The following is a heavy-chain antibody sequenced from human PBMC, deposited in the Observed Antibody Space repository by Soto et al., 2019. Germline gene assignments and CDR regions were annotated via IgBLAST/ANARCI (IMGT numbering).Heavy chain of an antibody. D-gene: IGHD6-13*01. CDR1: GFSLSTSGVG. CDR2: IYWDDDK. J-gene: IGHJ5*02. V-gene: IGHV2-5*02. Sequence: QITLKESGPTLVKPTQPLTLTCTFSGFSLSTSGVGVGWIRQPPGKALEWLALIYWDDDKRYSPSLKSRLTFTKDTSKNLVFVTMTHMDPVDTATYYCAHTTNSGIAAAGSPYNWFDPWGQGTLVTVSS. CDR3: AHTTNSGIAAAGSPYNWFDP.